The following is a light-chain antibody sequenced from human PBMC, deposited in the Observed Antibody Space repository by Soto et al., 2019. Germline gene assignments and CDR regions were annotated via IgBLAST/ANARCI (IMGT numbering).Light chain of an antibody. CDR2: LNSDGSH. Sequence: QPVLTQSPSASASLGASVKLTCTLSSGHSSYAIAWHQQQPEKGPRYLMKLNSDGSHSKGDGIPDRFSGSSSGAERYLTISSLQSEDEADYYCQTWGSGIPWVFGGGTKRTVL. CDR1: SGHSSYA. J-gene: IGLJ3*02. CDR3: QTWGSGIPWV. V-gene: IGLV4-69*01.